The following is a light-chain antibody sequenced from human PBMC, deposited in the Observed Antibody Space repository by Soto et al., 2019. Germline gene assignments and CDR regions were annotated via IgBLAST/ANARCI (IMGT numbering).Light chain of an antibody. CDR1: SIGSKS. J-gene: IGLJ2*01. CDR2: DDS. CDR3: QVWDSTSDHPRV. Sequence: SYELTQPPSVSVAPRQTARITCGGSSIGSKSVHWCQQKPGQAPVLVVFDDSDRPSGIPERFSGSNSGNTATLTISRVDAGDEADYYCQVWDSTSDHPRVFGGGTQLTVL. V-gene: IGLV3-21*02.